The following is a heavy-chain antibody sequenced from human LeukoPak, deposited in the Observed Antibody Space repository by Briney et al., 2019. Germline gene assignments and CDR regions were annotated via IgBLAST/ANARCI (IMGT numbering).Heavy chain of an antibody. D-gene: IGHD1-26*01. CDR2: IIPIFGTA. CDR3: ARDSARPVGATGPAFDY. V-gene: IGHV1-69*01. Sequence: SVKVSCKASGGTFSSYAISWVRQAPGQGLEWMGGIIPIFGTANYAQKFQGRVTITADESTSAAYMELSSLRSEDTAVYYCARDSARPVGATGPAFDYWGQGTLVTVSS. J-gene: IGHJ4*02. CDR1: GGTFSSYA.